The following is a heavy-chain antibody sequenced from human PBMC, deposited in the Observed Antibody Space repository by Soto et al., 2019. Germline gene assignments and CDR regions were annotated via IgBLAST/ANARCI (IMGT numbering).Heavy chain of an antibody. Sequence: GGSLRLSCAASGFTFSSYAMSWVRQAPGKGLEWVSAISGSGGSTYYADSVKGRFTISRDNSKNTLYLQMNSLRAEDTAVYYCAILTVYSSSPGPWGQGTLVTVSS. CDR1: GFTFSSYA. V-gene: IGHV3-23*01. J-gene: IGHJ5*02. CDR2: ISGSGGST. D-gene: IGHD6-13*01. CDR3: AILTVYSSSPGP.